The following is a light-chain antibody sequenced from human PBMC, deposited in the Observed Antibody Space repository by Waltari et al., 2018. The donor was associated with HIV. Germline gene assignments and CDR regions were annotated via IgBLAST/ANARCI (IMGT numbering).Light chain of an antibody. CDR3: QQYDNVPPIT. Sequence: DIQMTQYPSSLSASVGDRVTITCQASQDINNYLNWYQQKPGEAPKLLIYDASNLETGFPSRFSGSGSGTDFTFTITNLQAEDSAIYYCQQYDNVPPITFGQGTRLEIK. CDR1: QDINNY. CDR2: DAS. J-gene: IGKJ5*01. V-gene: IGKV1-33*01.